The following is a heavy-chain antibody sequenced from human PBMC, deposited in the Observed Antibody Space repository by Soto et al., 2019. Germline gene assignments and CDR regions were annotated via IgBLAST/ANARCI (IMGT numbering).Heavy chain of an antibody. J-gene: IGHJ6*04. CDR2: ISYDGSNK. CDR3: AKDHKYYDFWSGYYTTYYYYYGMDV. D-gene: IGHD3-3*01. Sequence: GGSLRLSWAASGFTFSSYGMHWVRQAPGKGLEWVAVISYDGSNKYYADSVKGRFTISRDNSKNTLYLQMNSLRAEDTAVYYCAKDHKYYDFWSGYYTTYYYYYGMDVWGKGTTVTVSS. V-gene: IGHV3-30*18. CDR1: GFTFSSYG.